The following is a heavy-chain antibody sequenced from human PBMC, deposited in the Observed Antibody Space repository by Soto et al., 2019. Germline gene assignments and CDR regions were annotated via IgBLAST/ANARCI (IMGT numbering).Heavy chain of an antibody. CDR1: GYVFSSHW. CDR3: ARRPRGWSLPDY. D-gene: IGHD3-10*01. Sequence: EVQLVQSGAEVKKPGESLKISCKGSGYVFSSHWIGWVRQKPGKGLEWMGIIYPTDSETRYSPSFQGQVIISADKSISTAYLQWSSLRASDTAMYYCARRPRGWSLPDYWGQGTLVTVSS. CDR2: IYPTDSET. J-gene: IGHJ4*02. V-gene: IGHV5-51*01.